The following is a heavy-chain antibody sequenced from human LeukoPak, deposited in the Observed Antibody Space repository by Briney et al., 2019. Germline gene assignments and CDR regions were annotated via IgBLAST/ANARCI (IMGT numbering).Heavy chain of an antibody. J-gene: IGHJ4*02. CDR3: ARRPIYAGDFDY. CDR2: IYYSGST. V-gene: IGHV4-39*01. D-gene: IGHD3-9*01. Sequence: SETLSLTCAVSGGSINSSSYYWDWIRQPPGKGLEWIGNIYYSGSTYYNPSLKSRVTISVDTSKNQFSLKLSSVTAADTAVYYCARRPIYAGDFDYWGQGTLVTVSS. CDR1: GGSINSSSYY.